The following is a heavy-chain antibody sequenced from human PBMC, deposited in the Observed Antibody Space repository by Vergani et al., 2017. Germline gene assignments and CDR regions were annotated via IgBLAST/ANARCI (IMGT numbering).Heavy chain of an antibody. D-gene: IGHD3-9*01. CDR3: AKDPGDYYDILTGPSDI. J-gene: IGHJ3*02. CDR1: GFRFSDYG. CDR2: ISGSGGST. V-gene: IGHV3-23*04. Sequence: VQMVESGGGVVQPGRSLRLSCAVSGFRFSDYGMHWVRQAPGRGLEWVSAISGSGGSTYYADSVKGRFTISRDNSKNTLYLQMNSLRAEDTAVYYCAKDPGDYYDILTGPSDIWGQGTMVTVSS.